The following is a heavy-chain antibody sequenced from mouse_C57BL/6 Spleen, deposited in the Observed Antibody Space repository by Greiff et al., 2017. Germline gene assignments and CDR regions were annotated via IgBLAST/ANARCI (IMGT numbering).Heavy chain of an antibody. CDR1: GYTFTSYW. CDR3: AREDSPYYYGSSYRYFDV. V-gene: IGHV1-72*01. D-gene: IGHD1-1*01. CDR2: IDPNSGGT. Sequence: QVQLQQPGAELVKPGASVKLSCKASGYTFTSYWMHWVKQRPGRGLEWIGRIDPNSGGTKYNEKFKSKATLTVDKPSSTAYMQLSSLTSEDSAVYYCAREDSPYYYGSSYRYFDVWGTGTTVTVSS. J-gene: IGHJ1*03.